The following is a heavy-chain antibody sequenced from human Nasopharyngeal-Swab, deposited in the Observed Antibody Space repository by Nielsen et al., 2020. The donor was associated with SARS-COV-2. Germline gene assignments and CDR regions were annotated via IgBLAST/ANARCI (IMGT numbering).Heavy chain of an antibody. Sequence: SVKVSCKASVGTFISYAISWVRQAPGQGLEWMGGIIPIFGTANYAQKFQGRVTITADESTSTAYMELSSLRSEDTAVYYCARKGLDGGLEGDWFDPWGQGTLVTVSS. CDR3: ARKGLDGGLEGDWFDP. D-gene: IGHD4-23*01. CDR1: VGTFISYA. CDR2: IIPIFGTA. V-gene: IGHV1-69*13. J-gene: IGHJ5*02.